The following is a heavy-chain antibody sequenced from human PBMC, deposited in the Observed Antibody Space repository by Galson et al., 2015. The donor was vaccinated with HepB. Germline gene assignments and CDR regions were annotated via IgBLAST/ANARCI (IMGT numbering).Heavy chain of an antibody. J-gene: IGHJ4*02. V-gene: IGHV1-8*01. D-gene: IGHD6-19*01. Sequence: SVKVSCKASGYTFTIYDITWVRQATGQGLEWMGWMNPNSGNTGYAQKFQGRVTMTRNTSISTAYMELSSLKSEDTAVYYCVREGIAVAGTGGFDYWGQGTLVTVSS. CDR1: GYTFTIYD. CDR2: MNPNSGNT. CDR3: VREGIAVAGTGGFDY.